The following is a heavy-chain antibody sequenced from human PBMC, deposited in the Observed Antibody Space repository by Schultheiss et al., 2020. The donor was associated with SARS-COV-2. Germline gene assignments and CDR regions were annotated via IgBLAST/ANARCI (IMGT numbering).Heavy chain of an antibody. CDR1: GGSISSYY. J-gene: IGHJ5*02. D-gene: IGHD6-13*01. CDR3: AREAAAAAGGWFDP. V-gene: IGHV4-59*12. CDR2: IYYSGST. Sequence: SETLSLTCTVSGGSISSYYWSWIRQPPGKGLEWIGNIYYSGSTNYNPSLKSRVTISVDTSKNQFSLKLSSVTAADTAVYYCAREAAAAAGGWFDPWGQGTLVTVSS.